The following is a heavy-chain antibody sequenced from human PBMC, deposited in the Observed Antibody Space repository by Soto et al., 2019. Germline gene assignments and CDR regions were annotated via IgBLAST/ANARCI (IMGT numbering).Heavy chain of an antibody. V-gene: IGHV3-30*03. J-gene: IGHJ4*02. Sequence: GGSLRLSCAASGFTFSSYGMHWVRQAPGKGLEWVAVISYDGSNKYYADSVKGRFTISRDNSNNTRYLQMNSLRAEDTAGYYCARESEDLTSNFDYWGQGTLVTVSS. CDR2: ISYDGSNK. CDR1: GFTFSSYG. CDR3: ARESEDLTSNFDY.